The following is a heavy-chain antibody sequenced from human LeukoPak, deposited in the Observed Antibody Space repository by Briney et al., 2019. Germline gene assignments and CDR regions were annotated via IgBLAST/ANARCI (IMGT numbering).Heavy chain of an antibody. D-gene: IGHD6-13*01. V-gene: IGHV1-69*13. CDR2: IIPIFGTA. Sequence: SVKVSCKASGGTFSSYAISWVRQAPGQGLEWMGGIIPIFGTANYAQRFQGRVTITADESTSTAYMELSSLRSEDTAVYYCTIAAAGIYYYYYGMDVWGQGTTVTVSS. J-gene: IGHJ6*02. CDR3: TIAAAGIYYYYYGMDV. CDR1: GGTFSSYA.